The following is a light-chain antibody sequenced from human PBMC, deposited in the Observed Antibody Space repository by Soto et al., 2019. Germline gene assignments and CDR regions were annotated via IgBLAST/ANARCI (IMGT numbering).Light chain of an antibody. Sequence: QSALTQPASMSGSPGQSITISCTGTSSDVGTYNYVSWYQQHSGKAPKVIIYDVSSRLSGVSNRFSGSKYGNTASLTISGRQAEDEADYYCSSYTSSSLVIFGGGTKLTVL. J-gene: IGLJ2*01. CDR2: DVS. V-gene: IGLV2-14*01. CDR3: SSYTSSSLVI. CDR1: SSDVGTYNY.